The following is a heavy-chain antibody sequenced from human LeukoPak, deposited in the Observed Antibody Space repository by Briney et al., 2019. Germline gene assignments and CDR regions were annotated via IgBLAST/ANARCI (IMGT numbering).Heavy chain of an antibody. Sequence: PGGSLRLSCAASGFKFSTYGMHWVRQAPGKGLEWVAAISYDANNRKYADSVKGRFTISRDNSKNTLYLQMNSLRAEDTAVYYCAKSRAILTGYYFDYWGQGTLVTVSS. J-gene: IGHJ4*02. V-gene: IGHV3-30*18. CDR2: ISYDANNR. D-gene: IGHD3-9*01. CDR1: GFKFSTYG. CDR3: AKSRAILTGYYFDY.